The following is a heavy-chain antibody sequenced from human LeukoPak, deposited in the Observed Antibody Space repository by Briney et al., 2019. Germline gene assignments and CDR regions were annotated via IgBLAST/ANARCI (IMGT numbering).Heavy chain of an antibody. J-gene: IGHJ4*02. D-gene: IGHD3-22*01. V-gene: IGHV3-49*04. CDR2: IRSKAYGGTT. Sequence: GGSLRLSCAASGSTFGDYAMSWVRQAPGKGLEWVGFIRSKAYGGTTEYAASMKGRFTIPRDDSKSIAYLQMNSLKTEDTAVYYCTRACYYDSSGYYYFFDYWGQGTLVTVSS. CDR3: TRACYYDSSGYYYFFDY. CDR1: GSTFGDYA.